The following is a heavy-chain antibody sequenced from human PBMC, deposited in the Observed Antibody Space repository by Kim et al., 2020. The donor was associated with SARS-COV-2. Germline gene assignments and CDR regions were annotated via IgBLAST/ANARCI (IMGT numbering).Heavy chain of an antibody. J-gene: IGHJ5*02. CDR2: IYSGGNT. V-gene: IGHV3-66*02. CDR1: GFTVSDNH. Sequence: GGSLRLSCAASGFTVSDNHMSRVRQAPGKGLEWVSVIYSGGNTYYADSVKGRFTISRDNSKNTLYLQMNSLTTEDTAVYHCTKDPGYGSGIDFDPWGQGTLVTVSS. D-gene: IGHD3-10*01. CDR3: TKDPGYGSGIDFDP.